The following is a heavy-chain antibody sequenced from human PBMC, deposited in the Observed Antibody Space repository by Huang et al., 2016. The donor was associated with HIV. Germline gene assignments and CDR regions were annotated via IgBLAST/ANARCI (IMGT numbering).Heavy chain of an antibody. D-gene: IGHD6-6*01. Sequence: QVHLVQSGAEVRVPGASVKVSCEASGDSFASYDINWVRQATGQGLEWMGWMNPNSCNTGYAQKVQGRVTMTRNTSISTAYMELSSLRSEDTAKYFCVRGWYIAALPYFDYWGQGTLVTVSS. CDR3: VRGWYIAALPYFDY. CDR1: GDSFASYD. V-gene: IGHV1-8*01. J-gene: IGHJ4*02. CDR2: MNPNSCNT.